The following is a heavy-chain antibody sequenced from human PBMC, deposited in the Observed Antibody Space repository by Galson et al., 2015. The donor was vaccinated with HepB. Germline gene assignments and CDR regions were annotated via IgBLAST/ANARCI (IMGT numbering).Heavy chain of an antibody. Sequence: SVKVSCKASGYTFTSYGISWVRQAPGQGLEWMGWISAYNGNTNYAQKLQGRVTMTTDTSTSTAYMELRSLRSDDTAVYYCARDRADTAMAWYNYYYYYGMDVWGQGTTVTVSS. CDR3: ARDRADTAMAWYNYYYYYGMDV. CDR2: ISAYNGNT. J-gene: IGHJ6*02. CDR1: GYTFTSYG. V-gene: IGHV1-18*04. D-gene: IGHD5-18*01.